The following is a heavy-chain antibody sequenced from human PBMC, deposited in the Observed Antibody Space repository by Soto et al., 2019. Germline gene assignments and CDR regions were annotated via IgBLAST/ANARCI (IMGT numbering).Heavy chain of an antibody. J-gene: IGHJ4*02. Sequence: GGSLRLSCAASGFTFSSYGMHWVRQAPGKGLEWVAVISYDGSNKYYADSVKGRFTISRDNSKNTLYLQMNSLRAEDTAVYYCAKANIAAADNLIDYWGQGTLVTAPQ. CDR1: GFTFSSYG. CDR2: ISYDGSNK. CDR3: AKANIAAADNLIDY. D-gene: IGHD6-13*01. V-gene: IGHV3-30*18.